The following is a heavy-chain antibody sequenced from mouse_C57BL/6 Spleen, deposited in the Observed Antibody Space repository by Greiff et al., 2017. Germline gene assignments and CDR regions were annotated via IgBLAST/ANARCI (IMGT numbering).Heavy chain of an antibody. CDR3: ARRAAQATVFAY. J-gene: IGHJ3*01. Sequence: QVQLKQSGAELVKPGASVKISCKASGYAFSSYWMNWVKQRPGKGLEWIGQIYPGDGDTNYNGKFKGKATLTADKSSSTAYMQLSSLTSEDSAVYFCARRAAQATVFAYWGQGTLVTVSA. CDR1: GYAFSSYW. D-gene: IGHD3-2*02. CDR2: IYPGDGDT. V-gene: IGHV1-80*01.